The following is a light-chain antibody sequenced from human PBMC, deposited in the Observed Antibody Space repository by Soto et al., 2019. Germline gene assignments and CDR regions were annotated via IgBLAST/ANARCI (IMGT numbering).Light chain of an antibody. CDR2: AAS. J-gene: IGKJ5*01. CDR3: QQYYSYPPT. Sequence: AIRMTQSPSSFSASTGDRVTITCRASQGISSYLAWYQQKPGKAPKLLIYAASTLQSGVPSRFSGSGSGTAFTLTISCLQSEDVATYYCQQYYSYPPTFGHGTRLEIK. V-gene: IGKV1-8*01. CDR1: QGISSY.